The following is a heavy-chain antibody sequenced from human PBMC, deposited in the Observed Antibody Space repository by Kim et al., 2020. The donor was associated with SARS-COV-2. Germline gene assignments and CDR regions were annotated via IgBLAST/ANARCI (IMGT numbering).Heavy chain of an antibody. CDR3: ARAFPVYVFWNGYRFPGSSQG. CDR2: IKHDASEE. D-gene: IGHD3-3*01. CDR1: GFDFENYW. V-gene: IGHV3-7*01. Sequence: GGSLRLSCAASGFDFENYWMNWVRQAPGKGLEWVANIKHDASEEYYLDSVKGRFTISRDNATNAVFLQMNRLRVEDTAVYYCARAFPVYVFWNGYRFPGSSQGWGQ. J-gene: IGHJ3*01.